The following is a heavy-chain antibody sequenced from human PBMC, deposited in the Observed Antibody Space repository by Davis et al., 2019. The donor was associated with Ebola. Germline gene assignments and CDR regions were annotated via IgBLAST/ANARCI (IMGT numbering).Heavy chain of an antibody. J-gene: IGHJ4*02. CDR2: IYHSGGT. CDR1: GGSISSGGYS. CDR3: ARGGEYYGSGRLDY. Sequence: SETLSLTCAVSGGSISSGGYSWSWIRQPPGKGLEWIGYIYHSGGTYYNPSRKSRVTISVDRSKNQFSLKLSSVTAADTAVYYCARGGEYYGSGRLDYWGQGTLVTVSS. V-gene: IGHV4-30-2*01. D-gene: IGHD3-10*01.